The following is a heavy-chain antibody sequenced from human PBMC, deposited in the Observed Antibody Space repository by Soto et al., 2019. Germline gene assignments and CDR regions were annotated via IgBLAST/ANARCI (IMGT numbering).Heavy chain of an antibody. J-gene: IGHJ4*02. CDR2: IIPMYGTA. CDR3: ATTKYSDYDLVSGST. CDR1: GGTFNSYT. Sequence: QVQLVQSGAEVKKPGSSVKVSCKASGGTFNSYTSTWVRQAPGQGLEWMGRIIPMYGTANYAQSLQGRVMITADSSTSTAYMELSSLTSEDTAVYYCATTKYSDYDLVSGSTWGQGTLVTVSS. D-gene: IGHD5-12*01. V-gene: IGHV1-69*08.